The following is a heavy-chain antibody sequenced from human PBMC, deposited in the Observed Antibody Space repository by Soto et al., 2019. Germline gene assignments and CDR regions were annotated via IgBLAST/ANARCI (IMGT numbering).Heavy chain of an antibody. Sequence: GGSLRLSCAASGFTFSNYWMTWVRQAPGKGLQWVANINPDGSDKYYADSVKGRFAISRDNAKNTLYLQINSLRAEDTAVYYCAKDYLTTVTPRGFDPWGQGTLVTVSS. CDR3: AKDYLTTVTPRGFDP. CDR2: INPDGSDK. J-gene: IGHJ5*02. D-gene: IGHD4-4*01. CDR1: GFTFSNYW. V-gene: IGHV3-7*05.